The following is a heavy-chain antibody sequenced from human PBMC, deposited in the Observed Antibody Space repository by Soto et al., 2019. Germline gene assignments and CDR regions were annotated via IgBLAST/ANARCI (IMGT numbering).Heavy chain of an antibody. CDR3: AGDRGIAAGGHNWYFDL. V-gene: IGHV1-69*01. D-gene: IGHD6-25*01. Sequence: QVQLVQSGAEVKKPGSSVKVSCKASGGTFSSYAISWVRQAPGQGLEWMGGIIPIFGTANYAQKFQGRVTITADESTSTAYMELSSLRSEDTAVYYCAGDRGIAAGGHNWYFDLWGRGTLVTVSS. CDR1: GGTFSSYA. CDR2: IIPIFGTA. J-gene: IGHJ2*01.